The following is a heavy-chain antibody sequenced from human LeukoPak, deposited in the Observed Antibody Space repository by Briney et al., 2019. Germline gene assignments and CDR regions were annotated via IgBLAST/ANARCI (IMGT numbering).Heavy chain of an antibody. CDR3: ARDSINDFWSGYYSYYFDY. V-gene: IGHV1-46*01. CDR2: INPSGGST. CDR1: GYTFTSYY. J-gene: IGHJ4*02. Sequence: ASVKVSCKASGYTFTSYYMHWVRQAPGQGLEWMGIINPSGGSTSYAQKFQGRVTMTRDTSTSTVHMELSSLRSEDTAVYYCARDSINDFWSGYYSYYFDYWGQGTLVTVSS. D-gene: IGHD3-3*01.